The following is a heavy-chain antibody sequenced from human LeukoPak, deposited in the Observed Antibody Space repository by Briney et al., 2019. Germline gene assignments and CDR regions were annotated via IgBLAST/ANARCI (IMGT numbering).Heavy chain of an antibody. J-gene: IGHJ4*02. CDR3: AREGGGSTTSFDY. CDR2: IYYSGST. CDR1: GRSISSGGYY. D-gene: IGHD1-1*01. V-gene: IGHV4-31*03. Sequence: SETLSLTCTVSGRSISSGGYYWSWIRQHPGKGLEWIGYIYYSGSTYYNPSLKSRVTISVDTSKNQFSLKLSSVTAADTAVYYCAREGGGSTTSFDYWGQGTLVTVSS.